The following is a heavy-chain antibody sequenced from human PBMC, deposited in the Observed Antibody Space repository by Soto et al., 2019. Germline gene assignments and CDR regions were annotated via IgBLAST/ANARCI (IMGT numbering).Heavy chain of an antibody. Sequence: QVQLQESGPGLVKPSQTLSLTCTVSGGSISSGGYYWSWIRQHPGKGLEWIGYIYYSGSTYYNPSLKSRVPIPVDTSKNQFTLKLNSVTAADTAVYYCARGGRRSPGMDVWGQGTTVTVSS. J-gene: IGHJ6*02. CDR3: ARGGRRSPGMDV. CDR2: IYYSGST. CDR1: GGSISSGGYY. V-gene: IGHV4-31*03.